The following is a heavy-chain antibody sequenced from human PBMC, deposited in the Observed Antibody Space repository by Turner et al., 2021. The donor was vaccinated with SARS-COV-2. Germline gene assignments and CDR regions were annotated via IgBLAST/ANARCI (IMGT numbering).Heavy chain of an antibody. CDR3: AKVVSPYCSGGSCYSSPADY. D-gene: IGHD2-15*01. CDR1: GFTFSSYS. J-gene: IGHJ4*02. CDR2: ISYDGGTI. Sequence: QVQLVESGGGVVQPGTSLRLSCAASGFTFSSYSMHWVRQAPGKGLDWVAVISYDGGTIFYADSVKGRFTISRDNSKNTLYLQMNSLRAEDTAVYYCAKVVSPYCSGGSCYSSPADYWGQGTLVTVSS. V-gene: IGHV3-30-3*01.